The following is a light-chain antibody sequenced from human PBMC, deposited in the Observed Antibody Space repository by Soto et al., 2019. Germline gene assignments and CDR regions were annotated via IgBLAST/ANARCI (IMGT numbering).Light chain of an antibody. CDR3: QQYGSSPWR. J-gene: IGKJ1*01. Sequence: ENGLTQAPGLLSLSPREKATPSCRASQSVSSSYLAWYQQKPGQAPRLLIYGASSRATGIPDRFSGSGSGTDFTLTISRLEPEDFAVDYCQQYGSSPWRFGQGTRVAIK. V-gene: IGKV3-20*01. CDR2: GAS. CDR1: QSVSSSY.